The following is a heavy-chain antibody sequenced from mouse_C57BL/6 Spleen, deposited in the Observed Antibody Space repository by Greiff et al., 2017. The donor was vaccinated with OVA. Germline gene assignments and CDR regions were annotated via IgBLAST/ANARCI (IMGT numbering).Heavy chain of an antibody. V-gene: IGHV1-69*01. CDR3: ARLRLRRGMDY. D-gene: IGHD2-4*01. CDR1: GYTFTSYW. Sequence: VQLQQPGAELVMPGASVQLSCKASGYTFTSYWLHWVKQRPGQGLEWLGKIDPSASYTNYNQKFKGQSTLPVDKSSSTAYMQLSSLTSEDSAVYYCARLRLRRGMDYWGQGTSVTVSS. J-gene: IGHJ4*01. CDR2: IDPSASYT.